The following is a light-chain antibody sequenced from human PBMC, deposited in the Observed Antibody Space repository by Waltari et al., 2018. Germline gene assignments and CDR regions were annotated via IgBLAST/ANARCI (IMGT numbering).Light chain of an antibody. CDR2: KAS. V-gene: IGKV1-5*03. CDR1: QTVSAW. Sequence: DIQMTQSPSTLSASVGDTVTITCRASQTVSAWLAWYQQTPGNAPKLLIYKASNLKSGVPSRFSGSGSGTEFTLTINSLQPDDFATYYCQHYNNYSGTFGQGTRVELK. CDR3: QHYNNYSGT. J-gene: IGKJ1*01.